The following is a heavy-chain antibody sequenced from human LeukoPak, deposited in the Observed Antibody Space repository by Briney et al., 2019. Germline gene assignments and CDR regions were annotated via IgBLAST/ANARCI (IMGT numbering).Heavy chain of an antibody. Sequence: GGSLRLSCAASGFTFSSYGMRWVRQAPGKGLEWVAVIWYDGSNKYYADSVKGRFTISRDNSKNTLYLQMNSLRAEDTAVYYCARESRGYSYGYSYWGQGTLVTVSS. J-gene: IGHJ4*02. V-gene: IGHV3-33*01. D-gene: IGHD5-18*01. CDR3: ARESRGYSYGYSY. CDR1: GFTFSSYG. CDR2: IWYDGSNK.